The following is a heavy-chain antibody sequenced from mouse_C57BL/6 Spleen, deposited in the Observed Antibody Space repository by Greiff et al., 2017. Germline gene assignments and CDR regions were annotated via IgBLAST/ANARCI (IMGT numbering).Heavy chain of an antibody. CDR2: IHPGDGDT. CDR1: GYAFSSSW. Sequence: VKLMESGPELVKPGASVKISCKASGYAFSSSWMNWVKQRPGKGLEWIGRIHPGDGDTNYNGTFKGKATLTADKSSSTANMQLSSLTSEDSAVYFCARKSDYWGQGTTLTVSS. V-gene: IGHV1-82*01. J-gene: IGHJ2*01. CDR3: ARKSDY.